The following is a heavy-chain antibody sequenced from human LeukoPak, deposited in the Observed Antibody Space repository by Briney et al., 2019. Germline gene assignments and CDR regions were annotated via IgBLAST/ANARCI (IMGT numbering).Heavy chain of an antibody. CDR1: GFTFSSYG. J-gene: IGHJ4*02. D-gene: IGHD2-15*01. CDR2: IRYDGSNK. V-gene: IGHV3-30*02. Sequence: GGSLRLSCAASGFTFSSYGMHWVRQAPGKGLEWVAFIRYDGSNKYYADSVKGRFTISRDNSKNTLYLQMNSLRAEDTAVYYCAKDFLLTPYYFDYWGQGTLVAVSS. CDR3: AKDFLLTPYYFDY.